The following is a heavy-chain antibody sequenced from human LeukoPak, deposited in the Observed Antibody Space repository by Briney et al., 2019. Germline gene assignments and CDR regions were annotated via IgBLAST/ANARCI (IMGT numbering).Heavy chain of an antibody. V-gene: IGHV3-74*01. CDR2: INSDGSST. Sequence: PGGSLRLSCAASGFTFSSYWMHWVRQAPGKGLVWVSRINSDGSSTSYADSVKGRFTISRDNAKNTLYLQMNSLRAEDTAVYYCRYYDDSGPAIDYWGQGTLVTVSS. D-gene: IGHD3-22*01. J-gene: IGHJ4*02. CDR3: RYYDDSGPAIDY. CDR1: GFTFSSYW.